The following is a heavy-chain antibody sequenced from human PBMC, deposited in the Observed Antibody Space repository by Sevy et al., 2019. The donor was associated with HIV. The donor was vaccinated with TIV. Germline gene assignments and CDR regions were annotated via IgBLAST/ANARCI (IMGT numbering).Heavy chain of an antibody. D-gene: IGHD3-10*01. CDR2: IKSKTDGGTT. CDR3: TTENRHSLWFGELYDY. Sequence: GGSLRLPCAASGFTFSNAWMSWVRQAPGKGLEWVGRIKSKTDGGTTDYAAPVKGRFTISRDDSKNTLYLQMNSLKTEDTAVYYCTTENRHSLWFGELYDYWGQGTLVTVSS. J-gene: IGHJ4*02. V-gene: IGHV3-15*01. CDR1: GFTFSNAW.